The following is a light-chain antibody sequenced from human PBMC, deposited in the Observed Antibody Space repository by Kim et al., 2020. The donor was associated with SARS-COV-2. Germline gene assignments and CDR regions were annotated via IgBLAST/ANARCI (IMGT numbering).Light chain of an antibody. CDR1: SGSIVGKY. Sequence: GMTVTLACTRSSGSIVGKYETWYQQRPGSAPRIVIYEDRQRPSGVPDCFSGSIDGYSNSASLTISERRTEDEAEYYCQSYDDNSWVSGGGTKVTVL. J-gene: IGLJ3*02. CDR2: EDR. CDR3: QSYDDNSWV. V-gene: IGLV6-57*03.